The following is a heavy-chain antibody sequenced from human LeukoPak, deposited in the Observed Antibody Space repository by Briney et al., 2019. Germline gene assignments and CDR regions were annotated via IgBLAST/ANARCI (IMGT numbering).Heavy chain of an antibody. CDR2: ISAYNGNT. CDR3: ARVQRAYSGSYSDY. CDR1: GCTFTSYG. Sequence: ASVKVSCKASGCTFTSYGISWVRQAPGQGLEWMGWISAYNGNTNYAQKLQGRVTMTTDTSTSTAYMELRSLRSDDTAVYYCARVQRAYSGSYSDYWGQGTLVTVSS. V-gene: IGHV1-18*01. D-gene: IGHD1-26*01. J-gene: IGHJ4*02.